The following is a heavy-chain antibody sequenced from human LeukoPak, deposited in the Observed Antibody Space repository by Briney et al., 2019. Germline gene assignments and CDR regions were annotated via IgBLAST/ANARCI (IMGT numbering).Heavy chain of an antibody. J-gene: IGHJ4*02. D-gene: IGHD2-8*01. Sequence: GGSLRLSCAASGFTFNSYAMSWVRQAPGKGLEWVSAISGSGASTYYADSVRGRFTISRDNSKNTLDLQMNSLRAEDTAVYYCAKEVNGVCSYWGQGTLVTVSS. CDR2: ISGSGAST. CDR3: AKEVNGVCSY. CDR1: GFTFNSYA. V-gene: IGHV3-23*01.